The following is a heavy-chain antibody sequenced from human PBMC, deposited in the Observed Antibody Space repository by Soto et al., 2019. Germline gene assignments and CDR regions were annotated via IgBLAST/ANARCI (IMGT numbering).Heavy chain of an antibody. V-gene: IGHV4-34*01. CDR2: INHSGST. CDR1: GGSFSGYY. Sequence: QVQLQQWGAGLLKPSETLSLTCAVYGGSFSGYYWSWIRQPPGKGLEWIGEINHSGSTNYNPSLKSRITISEDTSKNQFSLKLSSGTAADTAVYYCARGRLGIGLGRPPDYWGQGTLVTVSS. J-gene: IGHJ4*02. D-gene: IGHD7-27*01. CDR3: ARGRLGIGLGRPPDY.